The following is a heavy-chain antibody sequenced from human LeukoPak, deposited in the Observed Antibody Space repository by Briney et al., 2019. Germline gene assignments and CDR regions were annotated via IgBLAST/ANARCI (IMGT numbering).Heavy chain of an antibody. Sequence: GGSLRLSCAASGFTFSSYAMNWVRQAPGKGLEWVSAIGGSGRSTYYADSVKGRFTISRDNSKNTLYLQMNSLRAGDTAVYYCAKDRVGATTYNWFDPWGQGTLVTVSS. D-gene: IGHD1-26*01. J-gene: IGHJ5*02. CDR3: AKDRVGATTYNWFDP. CDR2: IGGSGRST. CDR1: GFTFSSYA. V-gene: IGHV3-23*01.